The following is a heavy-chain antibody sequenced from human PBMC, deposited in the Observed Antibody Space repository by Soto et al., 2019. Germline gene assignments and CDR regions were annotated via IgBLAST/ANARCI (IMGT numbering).Heavy chain of an antibody. CDR1: SGSISSSNW. D-gene: IGHD2-15*01. Sequence: SETLSLTCAVSSGSISSSNWWSWVRQPPGKGLEWIGEIYHSGSTNYNPSLKSRVTISVDTSKNQFSLKLSSVTAADTAVYYCARGPGGCSGGSCYPDAFDIWGQGTMVTVSS. CDR2: IYHSGST. J-gene: IGHJ3*02. CDR3: ARGPGGCSGGSCYPDAFDI. V-gene: IGHV4-4*02.